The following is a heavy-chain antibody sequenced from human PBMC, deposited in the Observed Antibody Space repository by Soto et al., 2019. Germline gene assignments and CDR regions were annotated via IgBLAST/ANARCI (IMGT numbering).Heavy chain of an antibody. J-gene: IGHJ4*02. CDR1: GFSLSTSGVG. CDR3: AHKGVEYYGSGSYYDY. D-gene: IGHD3-10*01. V-gene: IGHV2-5*02. Sequence: QITLKESGPTLVKPTQTLTLTCTFSGFSLSTSGVGVGWIRQPPGKALEWLALIYWDDDKRYSPSLKSRLTITKDTPKNQVVLTMTTMDPVDTATYYCAHKGVEYYGSGSYYDYWGQGTLVTVSS. CDR2: IYWDDDK.